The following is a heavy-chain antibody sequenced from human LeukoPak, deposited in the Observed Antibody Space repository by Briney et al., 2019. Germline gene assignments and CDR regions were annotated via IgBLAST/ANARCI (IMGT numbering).Heavy chain of an antibody. J-gene: IGHJ4*02. CDR3: ARDASLTRGDYYFDY. CDR1: GFTFSSYS. CDR2: ISSSSSYI. V-gene: IGHV3-21*01. D-gene: IGHD7-27*01. Sequence: GGSLRLSCAASGFTFSSYSMNWVRQAPGKGLEWVSSISSSSSYIYYADSVKGRFTISRDNAKNSLYLQMNSLRAEDTAVYYCARDASLTRGDYYFDYWGQGTLVTVPS.